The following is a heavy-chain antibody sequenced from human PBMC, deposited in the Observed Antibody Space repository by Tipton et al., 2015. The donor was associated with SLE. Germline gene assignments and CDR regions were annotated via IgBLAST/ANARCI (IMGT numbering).Heavy chain of an antibody. CDR2: IYYSGST. CDR3: ARELEGVGSQQLVN. J-gene: IGHJ4*02. V-gene: IGHV4-59*11. D-gene: IGHD6-13*01. Sequence: GLVKPSETLSLNCTVSGGAMNSHYWSWIREPPGKGLEWIGYIYYSGSTKFKPSLKSRVTISVDTSKNQFSLKLSSVTAADTAVYYCARELEGVGSQQLVNWGQGTLVTVSS. CDR1: GGAMNSHY.